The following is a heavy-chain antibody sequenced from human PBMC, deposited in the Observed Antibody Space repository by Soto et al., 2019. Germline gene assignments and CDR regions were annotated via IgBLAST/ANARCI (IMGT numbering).Heavy chain of an antibody. CDR1: GFTFCGFW. J-gene: IGHJ4*02. V-gene: IGHV3-74*01. CDR2: INSDGSNT. D-gene: IGHD1-26*01. Sequence: GGSLRLSCAASGFTFCGFWMNWVRQAPGKGLVWVSRINSDGSNTAYADSVKGRFTISRDNAKNTLYLQMNSLRAEDSAVYYCARDNSGLYWGQGTLVTV. CDR3: ARDNSGLY.